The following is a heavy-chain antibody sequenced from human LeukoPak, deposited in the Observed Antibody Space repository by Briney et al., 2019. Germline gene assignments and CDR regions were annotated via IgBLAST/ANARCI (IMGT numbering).Heavy chain of an antibody. CDR1: GFTFSSYA. D-gene: IGHD3-10*01. V-gene: IGHV3-23*01. CDR3: ANLLTYYHGSGSYK. CDR2: ISGSGGST. Sequence: GGSLRLSCAASGFTFSSYAMSWVRQAPGKGLEWVSAISGSGGSTYYADSVKGRFTISRDNSKNTLYLQMNSLRAEDTAVYYCANLLTYYHGSGSYKWGQGTLVTVSS. J-gene: IGHJ4*02.